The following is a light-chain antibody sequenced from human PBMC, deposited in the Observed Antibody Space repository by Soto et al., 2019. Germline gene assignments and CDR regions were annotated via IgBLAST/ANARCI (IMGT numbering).Light chain of an antibody. Sequence: ILMTQSPATLSVSPCETATLSCRASQSVSTKLAWYQQKPGQAPRLLINGASTRATGIPARFSGSGSGTEFTLTISSLQSEDFAVYYCQQYNNWPITFGQGTRLEIK. CDR3: QQYNNWPIT. CDR1: QSVSTK. J-gene: IGKJ5*01. CDR2: GAS. V-gene: IGKV3-15*01.